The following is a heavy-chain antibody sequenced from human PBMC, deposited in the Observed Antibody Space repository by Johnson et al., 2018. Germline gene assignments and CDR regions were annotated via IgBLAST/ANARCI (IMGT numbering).Heavy chain of an antibody. CDR3: AKDRGSWELPTDAVDI. D-gene: IGHD1-26*01. J-gene: IGHJ3*02. V-gene: IGHV4-59*01. CDR2: IYYSGST. CDR1: GGSISSYY. Sequence: QVQLQESGPGLVKPSETLSLTCTVSGGSISSYYWSWIRQPPGKGLEWIGYIYYSGSTNYNPSLKSRVTISVDTSKNQFSLKRSSVTAADTAVYYWAKDRGSWELPTDAVDIWGQGTMVTVSS.